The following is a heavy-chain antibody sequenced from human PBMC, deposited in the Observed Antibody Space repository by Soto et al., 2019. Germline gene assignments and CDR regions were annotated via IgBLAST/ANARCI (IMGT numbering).Heavy chain of an antibody. D-gene: IGHD1-26*01. Sequence: EVQLLESGGGLVQPGGSLRLSCAASGFIFGSFAMSWVRQAPGKGLEGVSVITYRGEDTLYADSVKGRFTISRDNSKNALYLQMNGLRAEDAAIYYCAKTSGVSYPESRVFDYWGQGTRVTVSS. CDR1: GFIFGSFA. J-gene: IGHJ4*02. CDR3: AKTSGVSYPESRVFDY. V-gene: IGHV3-23*01. CDR2: ITYRGEDT.